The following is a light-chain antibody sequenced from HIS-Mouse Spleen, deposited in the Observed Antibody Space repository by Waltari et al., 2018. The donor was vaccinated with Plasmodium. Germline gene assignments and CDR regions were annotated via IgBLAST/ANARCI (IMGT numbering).Light chain of an antibody. J-gene: IGKJ2*01. CDR3: QQYDNLPYT. CDR2: DAS. V-gene: IGKV1-33*01. CDR1: QDISNY. Sequence: DIQMTQSPFSLSAPVGDRVTITCQASQDISNYLNWYQQKPGKAPKLLIYDASNLETGVPSRFSGSGSGTDFTFTISSLQPEDIATYYCQQYDNLPYTFGQGTKLEIK.